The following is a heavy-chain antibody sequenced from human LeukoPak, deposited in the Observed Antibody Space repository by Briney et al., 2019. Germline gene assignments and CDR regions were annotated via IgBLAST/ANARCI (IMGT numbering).Heavy chain of an antibody. CDR2: INQDGNKQ. CDR1: GFTFSNSW. V-gene: IGHV3-7*01. D-gene: IGHD3-22*01. CDR3: ARDLYVSAYGAFDI. Sequence: PGGSLRLSCAASGFTFSNSWMTWVRRAPGKGLEWVANINQDGNKQHYVDSVEGRFTISRDNAKNSLYLQMNSLTAEDTAVYYCARDLYVSAYGAFDIWGLGTRVTVSS. J-gene: IGHJ3*02.